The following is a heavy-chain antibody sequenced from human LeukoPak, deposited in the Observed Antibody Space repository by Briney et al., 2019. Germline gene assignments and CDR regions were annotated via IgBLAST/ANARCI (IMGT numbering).Heavy chain of an antibody. J-gene: IGHJ6*02. Sequence: SETLSLTCAVYGGSLSGYYWSWISQPPGKGLEWIGEINHSGSTNYNPSLKSRVTISVDTSKNQFSLKLSSVTAADTAVYYCARDYWGQGAGNYYYGMDVWGQGTTVTVSS. CDR1: GGSLSGYY. V-gene: IGHV4-34*01. CDR2: INHSGST. CDR3: ARDYWGQGAGNYYYGMDV. D-gene: IGHD3-16*01.